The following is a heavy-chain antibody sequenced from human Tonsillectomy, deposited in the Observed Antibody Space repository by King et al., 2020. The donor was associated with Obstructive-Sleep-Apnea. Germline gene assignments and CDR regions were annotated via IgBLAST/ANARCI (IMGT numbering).Heavy chain of an antibody. CDR3: ARHVGAVSGPGYY. CDR1: GGSISSSSYY. CDR2: IHYSGSP. D-gene: IGHD6-19*01. V-gene: IGHV4-39*01. Sequence: QLQESGPGLVKPSETLSLTCIVSGGSISSSSYYWGWIRQPPGKGLEWIGSIHYSGSPYYNPYLKSRVTISVDTSKNQFYLRLTSMTAADTAVYYCARHVGAVSGPGYYWRQGTLVTVSS. J-gene: IGHJ4*02.